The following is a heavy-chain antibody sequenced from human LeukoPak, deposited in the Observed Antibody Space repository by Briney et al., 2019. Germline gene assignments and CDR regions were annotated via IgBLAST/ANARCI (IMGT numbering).Heavy chain of an antibody. V-gene: IGHV3-21*01. Sequence: PGGSLRLSCAASGFTFSSYSMNWVRQAPGKGLEWVSSISSSSSYIYYADSVKGRFTISRDNAKNSLYLQMNSLRAEDTAVYYCARLKMATISFDYWGQGTLVIVSS. CDR2: ISSSSSYI. J-gene: IGHJ4*02. D-gene: IGHD5-24*01. CDR1: GFTFSSYS. CDR3: ARLKMATISFDY.